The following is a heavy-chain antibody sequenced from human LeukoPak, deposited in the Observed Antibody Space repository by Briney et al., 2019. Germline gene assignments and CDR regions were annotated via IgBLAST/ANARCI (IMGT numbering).Heavy chain of an antibody. Sequence: SETLSLTCTVSGGSISSSSYYWGWLRQPPGKGLEWIGSIYYRGSTYYNPSLKSRVTISVDTSKNQFSLKLSSVTAADTAVYYCARYSSSGNEYFDYWGQGTLVTVSS. V-gene: IGHV4-39*07. D-gene: IGHD6-6*01. J-gene: IGHJ4*02. CDR3: ARYSSSGNEYFDY. CDR2: IYYRGST. CDR1: GGSISSSSYY.